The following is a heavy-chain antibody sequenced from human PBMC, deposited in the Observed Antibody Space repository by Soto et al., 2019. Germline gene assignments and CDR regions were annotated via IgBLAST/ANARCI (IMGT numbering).Heavy chain of an antibody. Sequence: EVQLLESGGGLVQPGGSLRLSCAASGFTFRSYAMSWVRQAPGKGLEWVSAISGSGDNTYYADSVKGRFTISRDNAKNTLFLQMNGLRADDTAVYYCAKAVTPITARRHYFDYWGHGTLVTVSS. J-gene: IGHJ4*01. V-gene: IGHV3-23*01. CDR2: ISGSGDNT. CDR3: AKAVTPITARRHYFDY. D-gene: IGHD5-18*01. CDR1: GFTFRSYA.